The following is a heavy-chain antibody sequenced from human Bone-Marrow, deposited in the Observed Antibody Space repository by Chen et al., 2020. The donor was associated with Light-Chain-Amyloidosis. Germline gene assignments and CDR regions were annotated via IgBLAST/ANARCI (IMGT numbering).Heavy chain of an antibody. CDR3: VRDTYDSSTYYTYRSMDV. J-gene: IGHJ6*02. CDR2: ITHSGST. D-gene: IGHD3-22*01. Sequence: QVQLQQWGAGLLKPSETLSLTCAVYGGSFSDYSWTWIRQSPGTGLEWIGKITHSGSTKYNPSLKSRVTMSVDTSKNQFSLKMNSETAADTAVYYCVRDTYDSSTYYTYRSMDVWGQGTTVTVSS. CDR1: GGSFSDYS. V-gene: IGHV4-34*01.